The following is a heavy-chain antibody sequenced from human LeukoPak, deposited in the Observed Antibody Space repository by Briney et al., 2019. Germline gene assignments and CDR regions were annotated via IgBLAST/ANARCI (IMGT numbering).Heavy chain of an antibody. D-gene: IGHD2-15*01. CDR1: GFSVSRTY. J-gene: IGHJ5*02. V-gene: IGHV3-53*01. Sequence: GGALRLSCAASGFSVSRTYMTWVRPAPGQGLERVAGIFSGGATHYADSVRGRFTVSRDTSKNTVHLQMDRLTAEDTAIYYCARDPTPDHAWGQGTLVTVSS. CDR3: ARDPTPDHA. CDR2: IFSGGAT.